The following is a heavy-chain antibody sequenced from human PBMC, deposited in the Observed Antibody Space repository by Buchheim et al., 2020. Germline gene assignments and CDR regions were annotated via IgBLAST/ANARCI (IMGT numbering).Heavy chain of an antibody. D-gene: IGHD3-22*01. CDR3: AKDVGGWSSGYLYYFDY. CDR2: ISGSGGST. Sequence: EVQLLESGGGLVQPGGSLRPSCAASGFTFSSYAMSWVRQAPGKGLEWVSAISGSGGSTYYADSVKGRFTISRDNSKKTLYLQMNSLRAEDTAVYYCAKDVGGWSSGYLYYFDYWGQGTL. J-gene: IGHJ4*02. V-gene: IGHV3-23*01. CDR1: GFTFSSYA.